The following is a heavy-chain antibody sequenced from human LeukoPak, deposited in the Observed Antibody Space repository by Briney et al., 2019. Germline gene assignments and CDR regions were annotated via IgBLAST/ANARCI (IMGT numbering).Heavy chain of an antibody. J-gene: IGHJ6*04. CDR3: GRSREGGWLQNYSYSSVMAV. Sequence: PSETLSLTCAVYGGSFSGYYWSWIRQPPGKGLEWIGEINHSGSTNYNPSLKSRVTISVDTSKNQFSLKLSSVTAADTAVYYCGRSREGGWLQNYSYSSVMAVGGKGPTVTVP. V-gene: IGHV4-34*01. D-gene: IGHD6-19*01. CDR1: GGSFSGYY. CDR2: INHSGST.